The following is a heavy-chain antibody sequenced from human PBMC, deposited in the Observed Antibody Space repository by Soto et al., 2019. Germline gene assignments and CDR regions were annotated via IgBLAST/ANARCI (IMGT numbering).Heavy chain of an antibody. CDR2: ISGSGIST. CDR1: GFTFSSFSTYA. Sequence: GGSLRLSCAASGFTFSSFSTYAMSWVRQAPGKGLEWVSAISGSGISTYYADSVKGRFTISRDNSKNTLYLQMNSLRAEDTALFYGALDPSSSWNLFDYWGQGALVTVSS. D-gene: IGHD6-13*01. J-gene: IGHJ4*02. CDR3: ALDPSSSWNLFDY. V-gene: IGHV3-23*01.